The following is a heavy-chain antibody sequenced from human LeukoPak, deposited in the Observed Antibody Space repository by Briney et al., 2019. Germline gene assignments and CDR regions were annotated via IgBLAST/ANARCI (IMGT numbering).Heavy chain of an antibody. V-gene: IGHV5-51*01. D-gene: IGHD3-16*01. Sequence: GESLKISCEGSGFPFTNYWIGWVRQMPGKGLEWMGIIYPGDSNTRYDSTTRYSPSFQGQVTISAVKSISTAYLQWSSLKASDTAIYYCARLRDGYYDYVWGSWDYWGQGTLVTVSS. CDR3: ARLRDGYYDYVWGSWDY. CDR1: GFPFTNYW. CDR2: IYPGDSNTRYDSTT. J-gene: IGHJ4*02.